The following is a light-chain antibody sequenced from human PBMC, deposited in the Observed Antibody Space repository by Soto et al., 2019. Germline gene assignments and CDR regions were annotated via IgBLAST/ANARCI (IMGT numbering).Light chain of an antibody. CDR2: DSS. CDR1: QSIDYY. CDR3: QQRSKWPLT. J-gene: IGKJ4*01. Sequence: EIVLTQSPVSLSLSPGERATLSCRASQSIDYYLVWYQQKPGQAPRLLIYDSSNRATGIPARFSGSGSGTDFTLTISSLEPEDFAVYYCQQRSKWPLTFGGGTKVEI. V-gene: IGKV3-11*01.